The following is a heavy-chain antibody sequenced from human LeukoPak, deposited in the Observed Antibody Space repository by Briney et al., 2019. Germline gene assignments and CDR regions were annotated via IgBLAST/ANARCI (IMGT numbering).Heavy chain of an antibody. D-gene: IGHD5-18*01. V-gene: IGHV4-59*11. CDR2: IYYSGST. CDR1: GGSISSHY. CDR3: AREPYSYGYSYFDY. J-gene: IGHJ4*02. Sequence: SETLSLTCIVSGGSISSHYWSWIRQPPGKGLEWIGYIYYSGSTNYNPSLKSRVTISVDTSKNQFSLKLSSVTAADTAVYYCAREPYSYGYSYFDYWGQGTLVTVSS.